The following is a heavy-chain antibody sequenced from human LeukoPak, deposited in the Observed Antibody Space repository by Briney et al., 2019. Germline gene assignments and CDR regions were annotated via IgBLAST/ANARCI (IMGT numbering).Heavy chain of an antibody. V-gene: IGHV4-59*01. D-gene: IGHD6-13*01. CDR1: GGSISSYY. Sequence: SETLSLTCTVSGGSISSYYWSWIRQPPGKGLEGIGYIYYSGSTNYNPSLKSRVTISVDTSKNQFSLKLSSVTAADTAVYYCARANIAAAVDYWGQGTLVTVSS. CDR2: IYYSGST. J-gene: IGHJ4*02. CDR3: ARANIAAAVDY.